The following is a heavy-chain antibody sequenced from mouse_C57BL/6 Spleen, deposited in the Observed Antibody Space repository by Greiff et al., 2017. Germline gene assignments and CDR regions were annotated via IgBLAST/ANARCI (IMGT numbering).Heavy chain of an antibody. CDR1: GYTFTSYW. J-gene: IGHJ3*01. Sequence: QVHVKQPGAELVRPGSSVKLSCKASGYTFTSYWMHWVKQRPIQGLEWIGNIDPSDSETHYNQKFKDKATLTVDKSSSTAYMQLSSLTSEDSAVYYCARADSSGYGWFAYWGQGTLVTVSA. CDR2: IDPSDSET. V-gene: IGHV1-52*01. D-gene: IGHD3-2*02. CDR3: ARADSSGYGWFAY.